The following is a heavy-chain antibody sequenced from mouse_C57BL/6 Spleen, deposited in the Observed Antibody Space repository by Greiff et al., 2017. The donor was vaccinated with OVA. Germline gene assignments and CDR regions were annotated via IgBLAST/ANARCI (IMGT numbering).Heavy chain of an antibody. Sequence: EVMLVESGGGLVKPGGSLKLSCAASGFTFSSYTMYWVSQTQEKRLEWVATISGGGGNPYYPDSVKGRFTISRDNAKNTLYLQMSSLRSEDTALYYCARQSPPYWYFDVWGTGTTVTVSS. CDR2: ISGGGGNP. CDR1: GFTFSSYT. J-gene: IGHJ1*03. CDR3: ARQSPPYWYFDV. V-gene: IGHV5-9*01.